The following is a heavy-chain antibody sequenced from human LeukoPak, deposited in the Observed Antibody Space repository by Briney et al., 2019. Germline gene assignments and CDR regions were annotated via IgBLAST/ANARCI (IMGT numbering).Heavy chain of an antibody. CDR2: LGGSGVYT. D-gene: IGHD3-10*01. CDR1: GFTFSGYA. Sequence: GGSLRLSCAASGFTFSGYAMSWVRQAPGKGLEWVSGLGGSGVYTYYADSVKGRFTISRDNSRNTLYLQMNSLRAEDTAVYYCAKLAGGTMARWYFDYWGQGTLVTVSS. J-gene: IGHJ4*02. CDR3: AKLAGGTMARWYFDY. V-gene: IGHV3-23*01.